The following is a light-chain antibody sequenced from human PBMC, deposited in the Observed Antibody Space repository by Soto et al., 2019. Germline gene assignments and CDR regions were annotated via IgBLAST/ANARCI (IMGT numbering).Light chain of an antibody. Sequence: VLTQPASVSGSPGQSITISCTGTSSDVGGYDYVSWYQQHPGTAPRLIIFEVTNRPSGVSNRFSGSKSGNTASLTISGLQAQDEADYYCNSYTSSSTQVFGTGTKVTVL. V-gene: IGLV2-14*01. CDR1: SSDVGGYDY. CDR3: NSYTSSSTQV. CDR2: EVT. J-gene: IGLJ1*01.